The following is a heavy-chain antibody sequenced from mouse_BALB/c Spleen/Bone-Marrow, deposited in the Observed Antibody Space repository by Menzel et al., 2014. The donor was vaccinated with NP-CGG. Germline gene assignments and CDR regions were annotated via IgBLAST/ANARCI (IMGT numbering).Heavy chain of an antibody. J-gene: IGHJ2*01. CDR3: ARLGRDYFDY. Sequence: EVQVVESGGDLVKPGGSLKLSCAASGFTFSSYGMSWVRQTPDKRLEWVATISSGGSYTYYPDSVKGRFTISRDNAKNTLDLQMGSRKSEDTAMYYCARLGRDYFDYWGQGTTLTVSS. CDR1: GFTFSSYG. V-gene: IGHV5-6*01. D-gene: IGHD4-1*01. CDR2: ISSGGSYT.